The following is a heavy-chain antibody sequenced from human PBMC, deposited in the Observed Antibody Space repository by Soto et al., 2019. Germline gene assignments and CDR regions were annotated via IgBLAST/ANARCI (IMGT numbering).Heavy chain of an antibody. J-gene: IGHJ6*02. CDR3: ARDSTWIPYYHYGMDV. Sequence: SLRLSCAASGFSVSSNYMSWVRQAPGKGLEWVSVIYSGGNTHYADSVKGRFTISRDNSKNTLYLQMNSLRAEDTAVYYCARDSTWIPYYHYGMDVWGQGTPLTVSS. D-gene: IGHD5-18*01. CDR1: GFSVSSNY. V-gene: IGHV3-53*01. CDR2: IYSGGNT.